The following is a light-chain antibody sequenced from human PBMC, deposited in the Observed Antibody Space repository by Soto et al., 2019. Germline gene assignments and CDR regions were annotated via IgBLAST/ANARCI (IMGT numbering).Light chain of an antibody. CDR3: CSYAGSSTVV. CDR1: SSDVGSYNL. CDR2: EGS. J-gene: IGLJ2*01. Sequence: QSALTQPASVSGSPGQSITISCTGTSSDVGSYNLVSWYQQHPGKAPKLMIYEGSKRPSGVSNRFSGSKSGNTASLTISGLQAEDEACFYCCSYAGSSTVVFGGWTELTVL. V-gene: IGLV2-23*01.